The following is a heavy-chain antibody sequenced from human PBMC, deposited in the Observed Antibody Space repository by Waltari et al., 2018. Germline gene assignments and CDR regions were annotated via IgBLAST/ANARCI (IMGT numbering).Heavy chain of an antibody. D-gene: IGHD3-10*01. CDR1: GYTFTGYY. V-gene: IGHV1-2*02. J-gene: IGHJ4*02. CDR3: ARDPGRYFDY. CDR2: INPNIGGT. Sequence: QVQLVQSGAEVKKPGASVKVPCKASGYTFTGYYMHWVRRAPGQGLEWMGWINPNIGGTNYAQKFQGRVTMTRDTSISTAYMELSRLRSDDTAVYYCARDPGRYFDYWGQGTLVTVSS.